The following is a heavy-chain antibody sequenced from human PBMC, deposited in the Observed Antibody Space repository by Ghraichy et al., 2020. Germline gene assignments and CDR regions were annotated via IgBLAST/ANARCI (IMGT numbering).Heavy chain of an antibody. J-gene: IGHJ5*02. V-gene: IGHV3-15*01. CDR2: IKSKTDGGTR. Sequence: GGSLRLSCAASGFTFNNAWMSWVRQAPGKGLEWVGRIKSKTDGGTRDYAAPVKGRFTISRDDSINTLFLQMNSLKTEDTAVYYCTADYGRGYTWGQGTLVTVSS. CDR1: GFTFNNAW. CDR3: TADYGRGYT. D-gene: IGHD5-18*01.